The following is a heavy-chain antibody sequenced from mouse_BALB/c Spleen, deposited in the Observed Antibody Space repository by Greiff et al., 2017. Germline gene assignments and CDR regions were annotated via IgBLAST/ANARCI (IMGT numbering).Heavy chain of an antibody. CDR1: GYAFTNYL. V-gene: IGHV1-54*03. CDR2: INPGSGGT. CDR3: ARALDYYAMDY. Sequence: QVQLKQSGAELVRPGTSVKVSCKASGYAFTNYLIEWVKQRPGQGLEWIGVINPGSGGTNYNEKFKGKATLTADKSSSTAYMQLSSLTSDDSAVYFCARALDYYAMDYWGQGTSVTVSS. J-gene: IGHJ4*01.